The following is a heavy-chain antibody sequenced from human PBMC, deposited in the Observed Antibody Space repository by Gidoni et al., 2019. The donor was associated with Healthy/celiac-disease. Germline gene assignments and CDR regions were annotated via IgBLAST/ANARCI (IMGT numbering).Heavy chain of an antibody. J-gene: IGHJ5*02. Sequence: KGLEWSGEINHSETTNYNPSLKSRVIILVDTSKNQFSLKLSSVTAADTAVYYCARGVAAPSFPRPRVFDPWGQGNLVTVSS. D-gene: IGHD6-6*01. CDR3: ARGVAAPSFPRPRVFDP. CDR2: INHSETT. V-gene: IGHV4-34*01.